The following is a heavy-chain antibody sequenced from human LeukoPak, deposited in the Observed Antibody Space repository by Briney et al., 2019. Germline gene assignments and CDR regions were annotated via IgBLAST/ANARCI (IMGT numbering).Heavy chain of an antibody. CDR3: ARLVAARTGDWFDP. J-gene: IGHJ5*02. D-gene: IGHD2-2*01. Sequence: SETLSLTCTVSDGFITNYYWSWIRQPPGKGLEWIGYIYYSGSTNYNPSLKSRVTISVDTSKNQFSLKLSSVTAADTAVYYCARLVAARTGDWFDPWGQGTLVTVSS. CDR1: DGFITNYY. CDR2: IYYSGST. V-gene: IGHV4-59*01.